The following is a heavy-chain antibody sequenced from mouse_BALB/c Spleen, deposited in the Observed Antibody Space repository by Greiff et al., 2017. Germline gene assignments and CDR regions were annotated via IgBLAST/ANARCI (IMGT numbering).Heavy chain of an antibody. CDR1: GYTSTSYW. V-gene: IGHV1S22*01. CDR3: TRYYRYDAMDY. J-gene: IGHJ4*01. Sequence: LQQPGSELVRPGAPVKLSCKAPGYTSTSYWMHWVKQRPGQGLEWIGNIYPGSGSTNYDEKFKSKATLTVDTSSSTAYMQLSSLTSEDSAVYYCTRYYRYDAMDYWGQGTSVTVSS. CDR2: IYPGSGST. D-gene: IGHD2-14*01.